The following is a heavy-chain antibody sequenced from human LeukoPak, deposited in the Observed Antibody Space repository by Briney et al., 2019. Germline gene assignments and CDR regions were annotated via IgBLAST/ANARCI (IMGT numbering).Heavy chain of an antibody. CDR2: IIPIFSTT. D-gene: IGHD2/OR15-2a*01. J-gene: IGHJ6*02. V-gene: IGHV1-69*13. CDR1: GYTFTSYY. Sequence: SVKVSCKASGYTFTSYYMHWVRQAPGQGLEWMGGIIPIFSTTNYAQKFQGRVTITADESTSTAYMELSSLRSEDTAVYYCAREFYRSGYYYYGMDVWGQGTTVIVSS. CDR3: AREFYRSGYYYYGMDV.